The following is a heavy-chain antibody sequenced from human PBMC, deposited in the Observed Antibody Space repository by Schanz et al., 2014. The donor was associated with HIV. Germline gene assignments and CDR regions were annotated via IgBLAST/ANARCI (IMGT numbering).Heavy chain of an antibody. CDR3: AKDRNYYDSRYRGKGNYYYYYGMDV. V-gene: IGHV3-33*06. CDR1: GFSFDTFG. D-gene: IGHD3-22*01. J-gene: IGHJ6*02. Sequence: QVQLVESGGGVVQPGRSLRLSCAGSGFSFDTFGIHWVRQAPGKGLEWVAVIWVDGTSKFYADSVKGRFTISRDNSKNTLYLQMNSLRPEDTAVYYCAKDRNYYDSRYRGKGNYYYYYGMDVWGQGTTVTVSS. CDR2: IWVDGTSK.